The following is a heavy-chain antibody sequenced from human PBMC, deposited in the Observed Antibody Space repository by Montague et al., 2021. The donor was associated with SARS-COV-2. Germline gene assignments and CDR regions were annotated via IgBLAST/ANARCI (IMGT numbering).Heavy chain of an antibody. CDR2: FHKSGST. Sequence: TLSLTCTVSGGSISGGGYSWSRIRQHPGKGLEWIGFFHKSGSTYYSPPLKSRVTISVDTSNNQFSLTLSSVTAADTAVYYCARDLCCGADCCVDNWGQGTLVTVSS. J-gene: IGHJ1*01. CDR1: GGSISGGGYS. D-gene: IGHD2-21*02. CDR3: ARDLCCGADCCVDN. V-gene: IGHV4-31*03.